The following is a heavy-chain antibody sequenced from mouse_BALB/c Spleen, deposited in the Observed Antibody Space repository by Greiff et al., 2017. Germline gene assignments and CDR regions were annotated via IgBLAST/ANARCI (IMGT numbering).Heavy chain of an antibody. CDR1: GYAFSSSW. CDR2: IYPGDGDT. CDR3: ARSRGNYGWFAY. J-gene: IGHJ3*01. V-gene: IGHV1-82*01. D-gene: IGHD2-1*01. Sequence: QVQLKQSGPELVKPGASVKISCKASGYAFSSSWMNWVKQRPGQGLEWIGRIYPGDGDTNYNGKFKGKATLTADKSSSTAYMQLSSLTSVDSAVYFCARSRGNYGWFAYWGQGTLVTVSA.